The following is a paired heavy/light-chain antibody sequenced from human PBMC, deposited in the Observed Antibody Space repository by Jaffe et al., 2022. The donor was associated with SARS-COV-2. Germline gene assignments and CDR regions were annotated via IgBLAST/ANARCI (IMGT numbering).Heavy chain of an antibody. Sequence: EVQLVESGGGLVQPGGSLRLSCAASGFTFSNYWMHWVRQVPGKGLVWVSRINSDGRSTDYADSVKGRFTISRDNAKNTLYLQMNSLRAEDTAVYYCARDSGGYYHPLLDYWGQGTLVTVSS. CDR3: ARDSGGYYHPLLDY. CDR1: GFTFSNYW. J-gene: IGHJ4*02. V-gene: IGHV3-74*01. CDR2: INSDGRST. D-gene: IGHD3-3*01.
Light chain of an antibody. Sequence: QSALTQPASVSGSPGQSITISCTGTNSDVGGYKYVSWYQQHPGKAPTLMIYEVNTRPSGIPDRFSGSKSGNTASLTISGLQAEDEGDYYCSSYSSSSTLVFGGGTKLTVL. CDR2: EVN. CDR3: SSYSSSSTLV. J-gene: IGLJ3*02. CDR1: NSDVGGYKY. V-gene: IGLV2-14*01.